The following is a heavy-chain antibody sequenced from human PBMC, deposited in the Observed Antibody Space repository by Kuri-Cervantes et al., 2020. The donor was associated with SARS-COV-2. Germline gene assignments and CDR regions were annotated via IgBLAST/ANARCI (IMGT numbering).Heavy chain of an antibody. D-gene: IGHD6-13*01. CDR2: ISAYNGNT. V-gene: IGHV1-18*01. J-gene: IGHJ6*02. CDR3: ATVLAAAGDYYYGMDV. Sequence: ASVKVSCKASGYTFTSYGISWVRQAPGQGLEWMGWISAYNGNTNYAQKLQGRVTMTTDTSTSTAYMELRSLRSDDTAVYYCATVLAAAGDYYYGMDVWGQGTTVTVSS. CDR1: GYTFTSYG.